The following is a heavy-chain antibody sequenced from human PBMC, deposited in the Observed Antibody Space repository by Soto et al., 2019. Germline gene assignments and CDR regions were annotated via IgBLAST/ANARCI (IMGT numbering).Heavy chain of an antibody. CDR2: IKPSSGGT. V-gene: IGHV1-2*02. J-gene: IGHJ4*01. CDR1: GYRFTAYY. CDR3: ARADYDVLTGYYTSSYYFDY. Sequence: ASVKVSCKASGYRFTAYYMYWVRQAPGQGLEWMGWIKPSSGGTKYAQKFQGRVTMTRDTSISTAYMELSRLRSDDTAVYYCARADYDVLTGYYTSSYYFDYWG. D-gene: IGHD3-9*01.